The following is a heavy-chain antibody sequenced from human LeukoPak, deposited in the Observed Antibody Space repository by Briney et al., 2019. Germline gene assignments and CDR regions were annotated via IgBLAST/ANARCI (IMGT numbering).Heavy chain of an antibody. J-gene: IGHJ4*02. D-gene: IGHD2-2*01. CDR3: ARGDIVVVPAAGEYYFDY. CDR2: IKQDGSEK. Sequence: GGSLRLSCAASGFTFSSYWMSWVRQAPGKGLEWVANIKQDGSEKYYVDSVKGRFTISRDNAKNSLYLQMNSLRAEDTAVYYCARGDIVVVPAAGEYYFDYWGQGTLVTVSS. CDR1: GFTFSSYW. V-gene: IGHV3-7*01.